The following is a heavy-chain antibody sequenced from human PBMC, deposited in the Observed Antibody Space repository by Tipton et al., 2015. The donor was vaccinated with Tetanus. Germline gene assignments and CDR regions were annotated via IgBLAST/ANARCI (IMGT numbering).Heavy chain of an antibody. V-gene: IGHV1-2*02. CDR3: ARDRGDYIYYGMDV. Sequence: QLVQSGAEVKKPGASVKVSCKASGYTFTGYYIYWVRQAPGQGLEWMGWIDPNSGRTVYAQKFQGRVTMNRDTSISTAYMGLRSLRSDDTAVYYCARDRGDYIYYGMDVWGPGTTVPVS. J-gene: IGHJ6*02. D-gene: IGHD3-22*01. CDR2: IDPNSGRT. CDR1: GYTFTGYY.